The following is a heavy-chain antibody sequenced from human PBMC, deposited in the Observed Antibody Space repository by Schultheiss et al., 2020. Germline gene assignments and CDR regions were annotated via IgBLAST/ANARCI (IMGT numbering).Heavy chain of an antibody. D-gene: IGHD2-15*01. CDR2: INHSGST. CDR3: ARANRYCSGGSCYSGFSLAFDY. Sequence: SETLSLTCAVYGGSFSGYYWSWIRQPPGKGLEWIGEINHSGSTNYNPSLKSRVTISVDRSKNQFSLKLSSVTAADTAVYYCARANRYCSGGSCYSGFSLAFDYWGQGTLVTVSS. V-gene: IGHV4-34*01. CDR1: GGSFSGYY. J-gene: IGHJ4*02.